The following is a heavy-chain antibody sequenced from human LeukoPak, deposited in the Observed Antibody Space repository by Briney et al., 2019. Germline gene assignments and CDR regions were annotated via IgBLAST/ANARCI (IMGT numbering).Heavy chain of an antibody. V-gene: IGHV3-23*01. CDR2: ISVTGNT. D-gene: IGHD2-15*01. J-gene: IGHJ4*02. Sequence: GGSLRLSCAASGFTLSSYAMSWVRQAPGKGLEWVSAISVTGNTYHADSVKGRFTISRDSSKNTLFLQMNRLRPEDAAVYYCAKAPVTTCRGAFCYPFDYWGLGTLVTVSS. CDR1: GFTLSSYA. CDR3: AKAPVTTCRGAFCYPFDY.